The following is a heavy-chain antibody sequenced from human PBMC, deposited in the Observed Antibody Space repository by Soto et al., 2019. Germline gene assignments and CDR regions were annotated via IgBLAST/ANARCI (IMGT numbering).Heavy chain of an antibody. CDR3: VRDSRRTGVKYYYGFDA. V-gene: IGHV4-61*01. CDR1: GGSVPNGTYY. D-gene: IGHD3-10*01. Sequence: PSETLSLTCTVSGGSVPNGTYYWSWIRQPPGKGLEWIGYIYYRGATKYNPSLESRVSISVDTPKNQFSLNLSSVTAADTAVYYCVRDSRRTGVKYYYGFDAWGQGTTVTVSS. J-gene: IGHJ6*02. CDR2: IYYRGAT.